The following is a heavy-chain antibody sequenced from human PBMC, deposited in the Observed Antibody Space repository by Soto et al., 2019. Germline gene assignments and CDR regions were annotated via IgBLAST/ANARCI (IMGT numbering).Heavy chain of an antibody. CDR3: ARADYDFWSGYYWFDP. D-gene: IGHD3-3*01. CDR1: GGSVSGDGYY. J-gene: IGHJ5*02. V-gene: IGHV2-26*01. Sequence: ETLSLTCTVSGGSVSGDGYYWSWIRQPPGKALEWPAHIFSNDEKSYSTSLKSRLTISKDTSKSQVVLTMTNMDPVDTATYYCARADYDFWSGYYWFDPWGQGTLVTVSS. CDR2: IFSNDEK.